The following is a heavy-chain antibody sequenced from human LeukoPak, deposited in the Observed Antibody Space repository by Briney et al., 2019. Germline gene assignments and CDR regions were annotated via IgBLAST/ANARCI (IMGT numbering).Heavy chain of an antibody. D-gene: IGHD2-2*01. V-gene: IGHV3-23*01. J-gene: IGHJ4*02. Sequence: GGSLRLSCAASGFTFSSYGMSWVRQAPGKGLEWVSAISGSGGSTYYADSVKGRFTISRDNSKNTLYLQMNSLRAEDTAVYYCAKPGINSVSWASCYDYWGQGTLVTVSS. CDR3: AKPGINSVSWASCYDY. CDR2: ISGSGGST. CDR1: GFTFSSYG.